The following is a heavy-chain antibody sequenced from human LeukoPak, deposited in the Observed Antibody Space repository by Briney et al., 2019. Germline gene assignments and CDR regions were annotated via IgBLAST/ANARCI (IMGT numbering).Heavy chain of an antibody. J-gene: IGHJ3*02. CDR1: GYTFTSYG. Sequence: ASVKVSCKASGYTFTSYGISWVRRAPGQGLEWMGWISAYNGNTNYAQKLQGRVTMTTDTSTSTAYMELRSLRSDDTAVYYCARRHAIAAAGDAFDIWGQGTMVTVSS. CDR2: ISAYNGNT. D-gene: IGHD6-13*01. CDR3: ARRHAIAAAGDAFDI. V-gene: IGHV1-18*01.